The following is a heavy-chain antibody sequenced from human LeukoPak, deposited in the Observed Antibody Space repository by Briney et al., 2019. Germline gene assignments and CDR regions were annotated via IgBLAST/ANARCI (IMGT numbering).Heavy chain of an antibody. CDR2: IYSGGNT. V-gene: IGHV3-53*01. D-gene: IGHD7-27*01. CDR1: GFTVSINS. CDR3: AKLTEGFDP. J-gene: IGHJ5*02. Sequence: GGSLRLSCTVSGFTVSINSMSWVRQAPGKGLEWVSFIYSGGNTHYSDSVKGRFTISRDNSKNTLYLQMNSLRAEDTAVYYCAKLTEGFDPWGQGTLVTVSS.